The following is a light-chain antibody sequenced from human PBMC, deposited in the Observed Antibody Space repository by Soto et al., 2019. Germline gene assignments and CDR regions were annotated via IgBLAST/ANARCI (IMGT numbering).Light chain of an antibody. Sequence: DIQMTQSPSSLSASVGDRVTITCRASQSISMWLAWYQQRPGKAPKLLIYQASNLQSGVPSRFSGGGSGTEFTLTISSLQPDDSATYYCQPYRDFYRTFGQGTKVEIQ. J-gene: IGKJ1*01. V-gene: IGKV1-5*03. CDR3: QPYRDFYRT. CDR1: QSISMW. CDR2: QAS.